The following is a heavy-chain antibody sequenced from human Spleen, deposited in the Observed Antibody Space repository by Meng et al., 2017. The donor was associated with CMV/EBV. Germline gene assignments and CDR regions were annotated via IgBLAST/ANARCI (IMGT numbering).Heavy chain of an antibody. V-gene: IGHV3-30*04. CDR2: VIYDGTNK. D-gene: IGHD5-24*01. CDR1: GFTFSSFA. J-gene: IGHJ4*02. Sequence: CAVAGFTFSSFAMHWVRQAPGKGLEWVAAVIYDGTNKYYADSVKGRFTVSRDNSKNTVYLQMTSLRPEDTAIYYCVRGGGGWLQLDYWGQGTLVTVSS. CDR3: VRGGGGWLQLDY.